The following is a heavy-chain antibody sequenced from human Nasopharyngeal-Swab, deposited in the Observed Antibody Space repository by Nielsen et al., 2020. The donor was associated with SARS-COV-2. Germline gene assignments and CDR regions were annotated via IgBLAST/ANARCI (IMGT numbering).Heavy chain of an antibody. J-gene: IGHJ5*02. D-gene: IGHD1-26*01. CDR1: GFTFSNAW. CDR2: IKSKTDGGTT. CDR3: AKDPSYSYDWFDP. Sequence: GGSLRLSCAASGFTFSNAWMSWVRQAPGKGLEWVGRIKSKTDGGTTDYAAPVKGRFTISRDDSKNTLYLQMNSLKTEDTAVYYCAKDPSYSYDWFDPWGQGTLVTVSS. V-gene: IGHV3-15*01.